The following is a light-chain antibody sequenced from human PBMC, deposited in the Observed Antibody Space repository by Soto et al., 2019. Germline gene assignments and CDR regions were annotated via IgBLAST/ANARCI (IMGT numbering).Light chain of an antibody. CDR1: SSDVGGYNY. Sequence: QSALTQPASVSGSPGQSITISCTGTSSDVGGYNYVSWYQHHPGKVPKLLIYDVNMRPPGISNRFSGSKSGNTASLTISGIQAEDEGYYYYCGSYTNSITLVFGGGTKLTVL. CDR2: DVN. CDR3: GSYTNSITLV. V-gene: IGLV2-14*03. J-gene: IGLJ2*01.